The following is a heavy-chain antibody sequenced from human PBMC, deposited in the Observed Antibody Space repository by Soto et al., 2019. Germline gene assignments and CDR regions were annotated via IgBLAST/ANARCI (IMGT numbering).Heavy chain of an antibody. CDR1: GGSFSGYY. D-gene: IGHD2-15*01. Sequence: SETLSLTCAVYGGSFSGYYWSWIRQPPGKGLEWIGEINHSGSTNYNPSLKSRVTISVDTSKNQFSLKLSSVTAADTAVYYCARELGYCSGGSCRYGMDVWGQGTTVTV. J-gene: IGHJ6*02. CDR3: ARELGYCSGGSCRYGMDV. V-gene: IGHV4-34*01. CDR2: INHSGST.